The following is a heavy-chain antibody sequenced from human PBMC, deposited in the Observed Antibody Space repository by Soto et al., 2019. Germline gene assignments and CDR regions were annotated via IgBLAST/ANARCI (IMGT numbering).Heavy chain of an antibody. Sequence: ASVKVSCKVSGDTLTEVSIHWVRQAPGEGLEWMGGFDPEDGETIYAQKFQGRVTMTEDTSTDTAYMELSSLRSDDTAVYYCTKLRTSSWYVLFDPWGQGTLVTVSS. V-gene: IGHV1-24*01. CDR1: GDTLTEVS. D-gene: IGHD2-2*01. J-gene: IGHJ5*02. CDR2: FDPEDGET. CDR3: TKLRTSSWYVLFDP.